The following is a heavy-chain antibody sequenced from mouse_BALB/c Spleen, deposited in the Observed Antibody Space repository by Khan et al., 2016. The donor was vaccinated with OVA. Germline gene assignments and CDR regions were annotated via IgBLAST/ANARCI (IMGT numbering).Heavy chain of an antibody. CDR1: AYTFTNYG. V-gene: IGHV9-1*02. CDR3: ARGASYGYFDV. Sequence: QIQLVQSGPELKKPGETVKISCKASAYTFTNYGMNWVKQAPGKGLTWMGWINTYTGAPTYTDDLKGRFAFSLETSASTAYLQSNKLKNEDSATYFCARGASYGYFDVWGAGTTVTVSS. J-gene: IGHJ1*01. CDR2: INTYTGAP.